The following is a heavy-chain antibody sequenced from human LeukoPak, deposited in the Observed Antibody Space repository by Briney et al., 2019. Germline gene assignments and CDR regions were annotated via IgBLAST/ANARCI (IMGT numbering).Heavy chain of an antibody. CDR3: AKDYDYGDYFGY. CDR2: ISYDGSNK. D-gene: IGHD4/OR15-4a*01. J-gene: IGHJ4*02. V-gene: IGHV3-30*18. CDR1: GFTFSSYG. Sequence: GGSLRLSRAASGFTFSSYGMHWVRQAPGKGLEWVAVISYDGSNKYYADSVKGRFTISRDNSKNTLYLQMNSLRAEDTAVYYCAKDYDYGDYFGYWGQGTLVTVSS.